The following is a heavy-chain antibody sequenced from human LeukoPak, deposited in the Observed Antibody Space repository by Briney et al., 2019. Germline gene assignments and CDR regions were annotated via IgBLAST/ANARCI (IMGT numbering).Heavy chain of an antibody. CDR3: ARVGAVAGAFDI. Sequence: GGSLRLSCAASGFTFSSYWMHWVRQAPGKGLVWVSRIKSDGSSTSYADSVKGRFTISGDNAKNTLYLQMNSLRAEDTAVYYCARVGAVAGAFDIWGQGTMVTVSS. D-gene: IGHD6-19*01. CDR1: GFTFSSYW. V-gene: IGHV3-74*01. CDR2: IKSDGSST. J-gene: IGHJ3*02.